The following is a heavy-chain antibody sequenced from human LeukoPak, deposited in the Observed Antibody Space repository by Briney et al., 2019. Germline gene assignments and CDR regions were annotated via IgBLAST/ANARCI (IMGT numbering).Heavy chain of an antibody. CDR1: GFTFSSYA. CDR3: AKSNGVWFGELLRYGYFDL. CDR2: ISGSGGST. V-gene: IGHV3-23*01. J-gene: IGHJ2*01. D-gene: IGHD3-10*01. Sequence: GGSLRLSCAASGFTFSSYAMSWVRQAPGKGLEWVSAISGSGGSTYYADSVKGRFTISRDNSKNTLYLQMNSLRAEDTAVYYCAKSNGVWFGELLRYGYFDLWGRGTLVTVSS.